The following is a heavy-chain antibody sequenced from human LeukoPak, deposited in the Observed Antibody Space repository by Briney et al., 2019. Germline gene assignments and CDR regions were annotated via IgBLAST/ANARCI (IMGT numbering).Heavy chain of an antibody. D-gene: IGHD4-23*01. Sequence: KPSETLSLTCTVSGGSISSYYWSWIRQPPGKGLEWIGEINHSGSTNYNPSLKSRVTISVDTSKNQFSLKLSSVTAADTAVYYCARGRFYGGNSAYGMDVWGQGTTVTVSS. CDR2: INHSGST. CDR3: ARGRFYGGNSAYGMDV. J-gene: IGHJ6*02. CDR1: GGSISSYY. V-gene: IGHV4-34*01.